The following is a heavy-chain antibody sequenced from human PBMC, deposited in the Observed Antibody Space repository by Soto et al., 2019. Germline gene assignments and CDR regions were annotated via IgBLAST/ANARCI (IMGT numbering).Heavy chain of an antibody. D-gene: IGHD3-22*01. CDR2: ISYSGNP. Sequence: SETLSLTCTVSGGSISSSSCHWGWIRQPPGKGMEWIGYISYSGNPNYNPSLKSRVAMSVDTSKNQFSLRLSYVTAADTAVYYCSRINYENDWTSDHWGQGTLVTVSS. CDR1: GGSISSSSCH. J-gene: IGHJ5*02. V-gene: IGHV4-61*05. CDR3: SRINYENDWTSDH.